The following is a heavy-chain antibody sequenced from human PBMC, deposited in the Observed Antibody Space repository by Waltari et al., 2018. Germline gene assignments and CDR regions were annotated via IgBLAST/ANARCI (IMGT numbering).Heavy chain of an antibody. CDR3: ARALAYCGGDCYSTRYYFDY. CDR2: INHSGST. D-gene: IGHD2-21*02. V-gene: IGHV4-34*01. Sequence: QVQLQQWGAGLLKPSETLSLTCAVYGGSFSGYYWSWIRQPPGKGREWIGEINHSGSTNKKPSLKSRVTISVDTSKNQFSLKLSSVTAADTAVYYCARALAYCGGDCYSTRYYFDYWGQGTLVTVSS. J-gene: IGHJ4*02. CDR1: GGSFSGYY.